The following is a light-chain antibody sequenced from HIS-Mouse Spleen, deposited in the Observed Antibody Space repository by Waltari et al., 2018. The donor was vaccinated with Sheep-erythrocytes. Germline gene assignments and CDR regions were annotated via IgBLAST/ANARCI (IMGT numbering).Light chain of an antibody. J-gene: IGLJ3*02. CDR2: EGS. CDR1: SSDVGSYNL. Sequence: QSALTQPASVSGSPGQSITISCTGTSSDVGSYNLVAWYQHHPRKAPKLMMYEGSKRPSGVSNRFSGSKSGNTASLTISGLQAEDEADYYCCSYAGSSTPWVFGGGTKLTVL. CDR3: CSYAGSSTPWV. V-gene: IGLV2-23*01.